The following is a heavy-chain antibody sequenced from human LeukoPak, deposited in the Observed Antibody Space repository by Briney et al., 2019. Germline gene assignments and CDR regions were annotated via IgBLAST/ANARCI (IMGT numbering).Heavy chain of an antibody. CDR2: INHSGST. D-gene: IGHD6-13*01. Sequence: PSETLSLTCAVYGGSFSGYYWSWIREPPGKGLEWIGEINHSGSTNYNPSLKSRVTISVDTSKNQFSLKLSSVTAADTAVYYCAREMIAAADIDAFDIWGQGTMVTLSS. V-gene: IGHV4-34*01. CDR1: GGSFSGYY. CDR3: AREMIAAADIDAFDI. J-gene: IGHJ3*02.